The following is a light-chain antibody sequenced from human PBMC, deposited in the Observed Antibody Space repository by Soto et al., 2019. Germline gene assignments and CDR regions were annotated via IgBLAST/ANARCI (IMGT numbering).Light chain of an antibody. V-gene: IGKV3-20*01. Sequence: EIVLTQSPGTLSLSPGERATLSCRASQSVSSSYLAWDKQKPGQAPRLLIYGASSRATGIPDRFSGSGSGTDFTLTISRLEPEDFAVYFCQQYGRTPPTFGGGTKVEIK. CDR3: QQYGRTPPT. J-gene: IGKJ4*01. CDR2: GAS. CDR1: QSVSSSY.